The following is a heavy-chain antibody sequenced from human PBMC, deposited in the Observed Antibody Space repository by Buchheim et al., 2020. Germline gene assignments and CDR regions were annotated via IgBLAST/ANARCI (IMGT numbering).Heavy chain of an antibody. J-gene: IGHJ6*02. CDR2: IWYDGSRR. Sequence: QVQLLESGGGVVQPGRSLRLSCTASGFTFSSYGMHWVRQAPGKGLEWVALIWYDGSRRHYVDSVKGRFTISRDNSKETVYLEMSSLRAEDTAVYYCARVGCGGSCYPDQDVWGQGT. CDR3: ARVGCGGSCYPDQDV. CDR1: GFTFSSYG. V-gene: IGHV3-33*01. D-gene: IGHD2-15*01.